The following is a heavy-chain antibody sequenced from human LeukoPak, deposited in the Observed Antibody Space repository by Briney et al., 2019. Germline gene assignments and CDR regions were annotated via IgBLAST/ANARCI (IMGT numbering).Heavy chain of an antibody. CDR1: GFTFSTYP. D-gene: IGHD5-12*01. V-gene: IGHV3-23*01. J-gene: IGHJ3*02. Sequence: GGSLRLSCAASGFTFSTYPISWVRQAPGKRLEWVSAISSGGTDTYYADSVKGRFTISRDNSKNTLYLQMNSLRAEDTAVYYCVKDSVRGYSGYGNDGFEIWGQGTMVTVSS. CDR2: ISSGGTDT. CDR3: VKDSVRGYSGYGNDGFEI.